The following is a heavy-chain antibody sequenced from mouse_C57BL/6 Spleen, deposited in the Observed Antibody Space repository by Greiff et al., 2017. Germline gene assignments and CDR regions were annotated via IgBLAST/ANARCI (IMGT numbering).Heavy chain of an antibody. CDR1: GFTFSSSA. CDR3: TRSDGYYGYFDV. CDR2: ISSGGDYI. V-gene: IGHV5-9-1*02. D-gene: IGHD2-3*01. J-gene: IGHJ1*03. Sequence: DVKLQEFGAGLVKPGGSLKLSCAASGFTFSSSAMSWVRQTPEKRLEWVAYISSGGDYIYYADTVKGRFTISRDNARNTLYLQMSSLKSEDTAMYYCTRSDGYYGYFDVWGTGTTVTVSS.